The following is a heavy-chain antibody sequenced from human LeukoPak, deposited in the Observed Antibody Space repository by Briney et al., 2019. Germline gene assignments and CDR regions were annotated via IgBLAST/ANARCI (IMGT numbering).Heavy chain of an antibody. CDR1: GYTFTSYG. Sequence: WASVKVSCKASGYTFTSYGISWVRQATGQGLEWMGWISAYNGNTNYAQKLQGRVTMTTDTSTSTAYMELRSLRSDDTAVYYCARVWAAAGFDYWGQGTLVTVSS. CDR3: ARVWAAAGFDY. D-gene: IGHD6-13*01. J-gene: IGHJ4*02. CDR2: ISAYNGNT. V-gene: IGHV1-18*04.